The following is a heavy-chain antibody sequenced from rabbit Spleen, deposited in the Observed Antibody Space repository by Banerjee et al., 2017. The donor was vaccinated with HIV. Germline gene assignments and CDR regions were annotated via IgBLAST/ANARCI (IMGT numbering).Heavy chain of an antibody. D-gene: IGHD6-1*01. CDR3: ARNNNAYNL. CDR1: GFSFSSDYY. CDR2: IYAGSSDST. Sequence: QSLEESGGDLVKPGASLTLTCTASGFSFSSDYYMCWVRQAPGKGLECGACIYAGSSDSTYYANWAKGRLTISKTSSTTVTLQMTSLTAADTATYFCARNNNAYNLWGPGTLVTVS. V-gene: IGHV1S40*01. J-gene: IGHJ4*01.